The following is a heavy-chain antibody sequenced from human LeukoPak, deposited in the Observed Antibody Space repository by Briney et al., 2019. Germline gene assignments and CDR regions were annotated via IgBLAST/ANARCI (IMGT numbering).Heavy chain of an antibody. Sequence: LSLTCTVSGGSISSYYWSWIRQAPGKGLEWVSYISSSGSTIYYADSVKGRFTISRDNAKNSLYLQMNSLRAEDTAVYYCARDEYSSGWYYFDYWGQGTLVTVSS. CDR3: ARDEYSSGWYYFDY. CDR2: ISSSGSTI. D-gene: IGHD6-13*01. J-gene: IGHJ4*02. V-gene: IGHV3-11*01. CDR1: GGSISSYY.